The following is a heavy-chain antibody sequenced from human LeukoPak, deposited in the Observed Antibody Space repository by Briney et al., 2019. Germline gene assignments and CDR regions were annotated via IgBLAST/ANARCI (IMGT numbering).Heavy chain of an antibody. CDR1: GGSISSSSYY. CDR2: IYYSGST. V-gene: IGHV4-39*07. J-gene: IGHJ4*02. CDR3: ARDPRIVGADPYFDY. Sequence: SETLSLTCTVSGGSISSSSYYWGWIRQPPGKGLEWIGSIYYSGSTYYNPSLKSRVTISVDTSKNQFSLKLSSVTAADTAVYYCARDPRIVGADPYFDYWGQGTLVTVSS. D-gene: IGHD1-26*01.